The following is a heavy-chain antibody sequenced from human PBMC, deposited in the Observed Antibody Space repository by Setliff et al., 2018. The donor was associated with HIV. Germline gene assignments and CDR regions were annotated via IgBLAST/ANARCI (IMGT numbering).Heavy chain of an antibody. D-gene: IGHD3-22*01. CDR1: GGPITTSDYY. CDR3: ARGPLDSSGYRSDAFDI. V-gene: IGHV4-34*01. J-gene: IGHJ3*02. Sequence: PSETLSLTCTVSGGPITTSDYYWSWIRQPPGKGLEWIGEISHSGRTNYNPSLKSRVTISVDTSKNQFSLKLSSVTAADTAVYYCARGPLDSSGYRSDAFDIWGQGTMVTVSS. CDR2: ISHSGRT.